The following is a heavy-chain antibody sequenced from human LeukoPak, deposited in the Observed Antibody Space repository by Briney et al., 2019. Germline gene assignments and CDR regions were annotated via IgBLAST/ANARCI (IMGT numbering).Heavy chain of an antibody. Sequence: GGSLRPSCAASGFTFSSYSMNWVRQAPGKGLEWVSYISSSGSTIYYADSVKGRFTISRDNAKNSLYLQMNSLRAEDTAVYYCARVRLYPCDYWGQGTLVTVSS. CDR1: GFTFSSYS. J-gene: IGHJ4*02. CDR2: ISSSGSTI. V-gene: IGHV3-48*04. CDR3: ARVRLYPCDY. D-gene: IGHD2/OR15-2a*01.